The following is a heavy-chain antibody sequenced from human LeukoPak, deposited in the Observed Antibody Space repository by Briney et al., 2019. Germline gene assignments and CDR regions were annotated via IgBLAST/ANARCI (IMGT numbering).Heavy chain of an antibody. V-gene: IGHV1-2*02. CDR3: ARDGNIVVVPAAMVVGVWFDP. CDR2: INPNGGGT. J-gene: IGHJ5*02. CDR1: GYTFTGYY. Sequence: ASVKVSCKASGYTFTGYYMHWVRQAPGQGLEWMGWINPNGGGTNYAQKFQGRVTMTRDTSISTAYMELSRLRSDDTAVYYCARDGNIVVVPAAMVVGVWFDPWGQGTLVTVSS. D-gene: IGHD2-2*01.